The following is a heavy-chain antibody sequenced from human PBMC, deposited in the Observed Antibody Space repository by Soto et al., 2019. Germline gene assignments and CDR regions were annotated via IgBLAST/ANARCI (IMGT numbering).Heavy chain of an antibody. D-gene: IGHD3-10*01. CDR2: ISPSGTT. Sequence: QVQLQQWGAGLLKPSETLSLTCAVYGGSFSGYYWTWFRQPPGKGLEWIGEISPSGTTKYIPSHKGRVAISPDTSKNQSSLKVTSVTAADTAVYYCVTTLWFGTQREIWCQGALVSVSS. J-gene: IGHJ4*02. CDR1: GGSFSGYY. CDR3: VTTLWFGTQREI. V-gene: IGHV4-34*01.